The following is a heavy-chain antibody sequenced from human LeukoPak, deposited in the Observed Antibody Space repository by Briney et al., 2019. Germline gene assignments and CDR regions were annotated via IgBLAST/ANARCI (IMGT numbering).Heavy chain of an antibody. CDR3: ARVAPYGSTWYLDY. Sequence: SETLSLTCTVSGGSISSYYWSWIRQPPGKGLEWIGYIYHSGSTNYNPSLKSRVTMSVDTSKNQFSLKLSSVTAVDTAVYYCARVAPYGSTWYLDYWGQGTLVTVSS. J-gene: IGHJ4*02. V-gene: IGHV4-59*01. CDR2: IYHSGST. CDR1: GGSISSYY. D-gene: IGHD6-13*01.